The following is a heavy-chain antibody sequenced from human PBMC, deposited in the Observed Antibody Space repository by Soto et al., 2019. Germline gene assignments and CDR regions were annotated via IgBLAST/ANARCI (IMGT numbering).Heavy chain of an antibody. CDR3: SLYYYATSGYYMRYFDL. Sequence: QVQVVQSGAEVKKPGSSVKVSCKASGDTLNTYAVNWVRQAPGQGLEWLGRISPISGTPKYAPKFQGRVTISADTSTRTAYMELRSLRSEDTTIYYCSLYYYATSGYYMRYFDLWGSGTLVTVSS. D-gene: IGHD3-22*01. CDR1: GDTLNTYA. V-gene: IGHV1-69*06. J-gene: IGHJ2*01. CDR2: ISPISGTP.